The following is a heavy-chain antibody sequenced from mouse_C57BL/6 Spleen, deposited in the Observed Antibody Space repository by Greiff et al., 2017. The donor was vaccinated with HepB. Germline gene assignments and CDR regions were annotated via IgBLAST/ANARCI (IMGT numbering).Heavy chain of an antibody. J-gene: IGHJ4*01. CDR1: GYAFTNYL. Sequence: VKLMESGAELVRPGTSVKVSCKASGYAFTNYLIEWVKQRPGQGLEWIGVINPGSGGTNYNEKFKGKATLTADKSSSTAYMQLSSLTSEDSAVYFCARGYGLYAMDYWGQGTSVTVSS. D-gene: IGHD2-10*02. CDR2: INPGSGGT. CDR3: ARGYGLYAMDY. V-gene: IGHV1-54*01.